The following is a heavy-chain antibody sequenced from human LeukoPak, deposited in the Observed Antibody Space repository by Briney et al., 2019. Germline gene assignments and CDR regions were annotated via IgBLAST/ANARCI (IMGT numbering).Heavy chain of an antibody. Sequence: ASVKVSCKASGYTFTSYGFSWVRQAPGQGLEWMGWISAYNGDTKYALNHQGRVTMTTDTSTSTAYMELRSLRSDDTAVYYCARQLRWDQYYFDYWGQGTLVTVSS. D-gene: IGHD4-23*01. CDR3: ARQLRWDQYYFDY. V-gene: IGHV1-18*01. CDR1: GYTFTSYG. J-gene: IGHJ4*02. CDR2: ISAYNGDT.